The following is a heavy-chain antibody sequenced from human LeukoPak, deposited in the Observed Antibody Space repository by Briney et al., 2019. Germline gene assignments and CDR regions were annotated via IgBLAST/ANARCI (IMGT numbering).Heavy chain of an antibody. D-gene: IGHD1-26*01. CDR2: INTDGRIT. J-gene: IGHJ5*02. CDR3: ARDLGTTNWFDP. V-gene: IGHV3-74*01. CDR1: GFTLSSFG. Sequence: PGGSLRLSCAASGFTLSSFGMHWVRQSPGEGLVGGSHINTDGRITTYADSVKGRFTISRDNAKNTLYLQMNSLRAEDTAVYYCARDLGTTNWFDPWAREPWSPSPQ.